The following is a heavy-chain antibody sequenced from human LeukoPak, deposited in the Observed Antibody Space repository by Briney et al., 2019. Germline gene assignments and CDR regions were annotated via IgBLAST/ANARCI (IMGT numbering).Heavy chain of an antibody. D-gene: IGHD5-24*01. CDR2: ISSSSSYI. J-gene: IGHJ4*02. CDR3: ARDRGWLQSDY. Sequence: GGSLRLSCAASGFTFSSYSMNWVRQAPGKGLEWVSSISSSSSYIYYADSVKGRFTISRDNAKNSVYLQINSLRAEDTAVYYCARDRGWLQSDYWGQGTLVSVSS. V-gene: IGHV3-21*01. CDR1: GFTFSSYS.